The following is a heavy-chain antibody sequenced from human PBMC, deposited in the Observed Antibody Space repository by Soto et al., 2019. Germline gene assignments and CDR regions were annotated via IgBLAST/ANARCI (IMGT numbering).Heavy chain of an antibody. D-gene: IGHD3-10*01. J-gene: IGHJ5*02. CDR1: ACTITGYF. Sequence: ASVKVSCKASACTITGYFMHWVRQAPGQGLEWMGWINPYSGGADYAQSFQGRVTMTRDTSISTVYMERSRMRFDDTAVYYCSRVIRGAYYNSPLDTWGQGTVVTVSS. V-gene: IGHV1-2*02. CDR2: INPYSGGA. CDR3: SRVIRGAYYNSPLDT.